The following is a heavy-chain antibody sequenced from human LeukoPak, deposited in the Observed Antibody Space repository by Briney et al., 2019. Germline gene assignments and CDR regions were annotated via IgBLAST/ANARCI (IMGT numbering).Heavy chain of an antibody. CDR1: GGSISSYY. D-gene: IGHD2-2*01. J-gene: IGHJ4*02. CDR2: IYYSGST. Sequence: SETLSLTCTVSGGSISSYYWSWIRQPPGKGLEWIGYIYYSGSTNYNPSLKSRVTISVDTSKNQFSLKLSSVTAADTAVYYCARASCSSTSCHYYFDYWGQGTLVTVSS. CDR3: ARASCSSTSCHYYFDY. V-gene: IGHV4-59*01.